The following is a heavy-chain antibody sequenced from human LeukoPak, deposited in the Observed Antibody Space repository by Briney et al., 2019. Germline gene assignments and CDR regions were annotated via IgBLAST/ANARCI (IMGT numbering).Heavy chain of an antibody. D-gene: IGHD2-2*01. CDR2: ISGGGGSI. J-gene: IGHJ4*02. V-gene: IGHV3-23*01. Sequence: GGALRLSCAASGFPFSSCAMSWVRQAPGKGLECVSTISGGGGSIYYADSVKGRFTISRDYSKNTLYLQMNSLRADDTALYYCASRPAAALGPLDFWGQGTLVTVSS. CDR3: ASRPAAALGPLDF. CDR1: GFPFSSCA.